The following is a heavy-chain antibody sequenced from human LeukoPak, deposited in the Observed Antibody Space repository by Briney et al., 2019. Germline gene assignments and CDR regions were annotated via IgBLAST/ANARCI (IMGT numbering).Heavy chain of an antibody. J-gene: IGHJ4*02. CDR1: GFTFSLYW. Sequence: GGSLRLSCAASGFTFSLYWMNWVRRAPGKGLEWVANIKQDGSEKNYLDSVKGRFTISRDNAKNSLYLQMNNLRVEDTAMYYCAGGTGFIIKDWGQGTLVTVSS. CDR2: IKQDGSEK. D-gene: IGHD3-9*01. V-gene: IGHV3-7*03. CDR3: AGGTGFIIKD.